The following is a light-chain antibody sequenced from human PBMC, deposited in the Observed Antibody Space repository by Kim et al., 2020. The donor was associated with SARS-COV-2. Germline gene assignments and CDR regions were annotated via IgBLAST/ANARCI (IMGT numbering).Light chain of an antibody. CDR3: QSADSSGTVV. CDR2: KDN. Sequence: VSPGQTARITCSGDAVPKQYAYWYQQKPGQAPVLVIYKDNERPSGIPERFSGSSSGTTVTLTISGVQAEDEADYYCQSADSSGTVVFGGGTQLTVL. V-gene: IGLV3-25*03. J-gene: IGLJ2*01. CDR1: AVPKQY.